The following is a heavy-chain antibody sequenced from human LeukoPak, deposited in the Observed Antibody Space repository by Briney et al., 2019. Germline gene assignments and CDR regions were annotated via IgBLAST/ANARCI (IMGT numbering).Heavy chain of an antibody. J-gene: IGHJ3*02. V-gene: IGHV4-39*01. CDR3: ATPYSGGYHGLDI. CDR2: IYCSGST. CDR1: GGSISSNKYY. D-gene: IGHD1-26*01. Sequence: PSETLSLTCTVSGGSISSNKYYWGWIRQPPGKGLEWIGRIYCSGSTYYNPSLKSRVTISVDTSKNQFSLKLSSVTAADTAVYYCATPYSGGYHGLDIWGQGTMVTVSS.